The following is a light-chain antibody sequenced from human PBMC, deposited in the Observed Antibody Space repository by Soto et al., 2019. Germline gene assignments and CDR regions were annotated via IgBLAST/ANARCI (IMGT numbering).Light chain of an antibody. Sequence: AIRMTQSPSSFSASTGDRVTITCRASQGSSSHLAWYQVKPGKAPRLLIYTASYLESGVPSRFSGSGSGTDFTLTISSLQSEDFAVYYCQQYFSYPLTFGGGTKGEIK. CDR2: TAS. CDR1: QGSSSH. J-gene: IGKJ4*01. CDR3: QQYFSYPLT. V-gene: IGKV1-8*01.